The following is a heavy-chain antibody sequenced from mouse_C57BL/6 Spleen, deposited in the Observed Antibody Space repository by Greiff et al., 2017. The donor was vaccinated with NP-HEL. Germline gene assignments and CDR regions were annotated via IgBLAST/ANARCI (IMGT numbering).Heavy chain of an antibody. CDR1: GYTFTSYW. CDR2: IDPSDSAT. D-gene: IGHD2-5*01. J-gene: IGHJ4*01. CDR3: ARCPYYSNYDDAMDY. V-gene: IGHV1-52*01. Sequence: QVQLQQPGAELVRPGSSVKLSCKASGYTFTSYWMHWVKQRPIQGLEWIGNIDPSDSATHYNQKFKDKATLTVDKSSSTAYMQLSSLTSEDSAVYYCARCPYYSNYDDAMDYWGQGTSVTVSS.